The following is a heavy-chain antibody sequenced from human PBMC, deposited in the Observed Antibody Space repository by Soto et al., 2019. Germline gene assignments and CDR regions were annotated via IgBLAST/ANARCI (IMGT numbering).Heavy chain of an antibody. CDR3: ALAAAQRYCCGSSGYDFDY. D-gene: IGHD3-22*01. Sequence: GGSLRLSCAASGFAFSSYAMSWVGQAPGKGRGGGSALSGSGRSTYYADSVKGRFPISSSNTKYTRYLYLHSLRAKDTAVYNYALAAAQRYCCGSSGYDFDYWGQGTLVTVSS. CDR1: GFAFSSYA. CDR2: LSGSGRST. J-gene: IGHJ4*02. V-gene: IGHV3-23*01.